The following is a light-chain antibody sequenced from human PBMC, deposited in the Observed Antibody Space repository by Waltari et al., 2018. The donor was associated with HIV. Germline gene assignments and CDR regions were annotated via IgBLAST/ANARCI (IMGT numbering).Light chain of an antibody. CDR2: EVT. Sequence: QSALTQPASVSGSPGQSITISCTGTSSDIGTYNLASWYQQRPGKAPKLLIYEVTRRPSGLSVRFSGSKSGNTASRTISGLQTEDEADYYCCSYVGSNTLMFGGGTSLTVL. J-gene: IGLJ3*02. V-gene: IGLV2-23*02. CDR1: SSDIGTYNL. CDR3: CSYVGSNTLM.